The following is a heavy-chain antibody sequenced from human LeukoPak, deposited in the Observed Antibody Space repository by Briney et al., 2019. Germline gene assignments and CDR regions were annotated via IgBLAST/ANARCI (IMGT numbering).Heavy chain of an antibody. D-gene: IGHD3-22*01. CDR1: GGSISSGGYS. J-gene: IGHJ4*02. V-gene: IGHV4-30-2*01. CDR3: ARGSYDSSGCLFGY. Sequence: PSQTLSLTCAVSGGSISSGGYSWSWIRQPPGKGLEWIGYIYHSGSTYYNPSLKSRVTISVDRSKNQFSLKLSSVTAADTAVYYCARGSYDSSGCLFGYWGQGTLVTVSS. CDR2: IYHSGST.